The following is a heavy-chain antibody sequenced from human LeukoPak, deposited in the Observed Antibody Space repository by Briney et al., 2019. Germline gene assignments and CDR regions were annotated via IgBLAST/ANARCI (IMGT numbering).Heavy chain of an antibody. V-gene: IGHV4-59*01. Sequence: SETLSLTCTVSGGSISIYYWSWIRQPPGKGLEWIGYIYYSGSTNYNPSLKSRVTISVDTSKNQFSLKLRSVTAADTAVYFCARGYSYDSFDCWGLGTLVTVSS. D-gene: IGHD3-16*01. CDR1: GGSISIYY. CDR2: IYYSGST. J-gene: IGHJ4*02. CDR3: ARGYSYDSFDC.